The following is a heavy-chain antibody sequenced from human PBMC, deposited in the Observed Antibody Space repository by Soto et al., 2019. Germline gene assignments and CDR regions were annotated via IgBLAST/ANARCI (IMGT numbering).Heavy chain of an antibody. CDR3: AKSPTSIAARPYYCFDY. V-gene: IGHV3-9*01. CDR2: ISWNSGSI. CDR1: GFTFDDYA. Sequence: GGSLRLSCAASGFTFDDYAMHWVRQAPGKGLEWVSGISWNSGSIGYADSVKGRFTISRDNAKNSLYLQMNSLRAEDTALYYCAKSPTSIAARPYYCFDYWGQGTLVTAPQ. D-gene: IGHD6-6*01. J-gene: IGHJ4*02.